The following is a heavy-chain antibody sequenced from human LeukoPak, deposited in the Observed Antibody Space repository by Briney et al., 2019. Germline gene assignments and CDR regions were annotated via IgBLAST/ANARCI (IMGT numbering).Heavy chain of an antibody. CDR1: GFTVSSNY. V-gene: IGHV3-66*01. CDR3: HSMIVVVITTVVYYFDY. CDR2: IYSGGGT. D-gene: IGHD3-22*01. Sequence: GGSLRLSCAASGFTVSSNYMSWVRQAPGKGLEWVSVIYSGGGTYYADSVKGRFTISRDNSKNTLYLQMNSLRAEDTAVYYCHSMIVVVITTVVYYFDYWGQGTLVTVSS. J-gene: IGHJ4*02.